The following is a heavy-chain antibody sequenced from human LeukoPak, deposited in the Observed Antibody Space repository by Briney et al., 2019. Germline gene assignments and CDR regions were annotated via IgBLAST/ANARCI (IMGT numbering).Heavy chain of an antibody. J-gene: IGHJ4*02. CDR2: ISYSGSS. D-gene: IGHD2-21*02. CDR3: AGAPMTSAGTALKD. V-gene: IGHV4-59*01. CDR1: GASISNYY. Sequence: SETLSLTCTVSGASISNYYWSWIRQPPGKALECIGYISYSGSSNYNPSLKSRVTISVDTSKNQLSLKLNSVTAADTAVYYCAGAPMTSAGTALKDWGQGTLVTASS.